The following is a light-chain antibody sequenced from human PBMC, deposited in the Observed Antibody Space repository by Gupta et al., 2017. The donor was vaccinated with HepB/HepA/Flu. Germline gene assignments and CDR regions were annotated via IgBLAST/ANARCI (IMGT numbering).Light chain of an antibody. J-gene: IGLJ2*01. CDR1: NSNIGHNA. CDR3: ATWDDSLNGAV. V-gene: IGLV1-44*01. CDR2: DTN. Sequence: QSVVTQPPSASGPPGQRLTLSCSGSNSNIGHNAVNWYQHVPGSAPKLLIYDTNHRPSGVPDRFSGSKSGTSASLAISGLQSEDEADYYCATWDDSLNGAVFGGGTKLTVL.